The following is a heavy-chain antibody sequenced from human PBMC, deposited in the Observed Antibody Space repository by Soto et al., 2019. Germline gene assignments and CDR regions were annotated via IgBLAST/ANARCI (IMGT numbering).Heavy chain of an antibody. Sequence: KTSETLSLTCAVYGGSFSGNYWSWIRQPPGKGLEWIGESSDSGSTNYNPSLKSRVTISEDMSKSQLSLKLSSVTAADTAVYYCARGNFYYGMDVWGQGTTVTVSS. V-gene: IGHV4-34*01. CDR1: GGSFSGNY. CDR3: ARGNFYYGMDV. J-gene: IGHJ6*02. CDR2: SSDSGST.